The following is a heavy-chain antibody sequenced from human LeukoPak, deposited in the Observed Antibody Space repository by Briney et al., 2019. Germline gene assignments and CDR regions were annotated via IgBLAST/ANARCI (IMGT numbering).Heavy chain of an antibody. Sequence: GESLKISWKGSGYSFPNYWIGWVRQMPGKGLEWMGIIYPGDSHTRYSPSFQGQVTISADKSISTAHLQWSSLKASDTAMYYCARGDGSNYYGMDVWGQGTTVTVSS. V-gene: IGHV5-51*01. D-gene: IGHD5-24*01. CDR3: ARGDGSNYYGMDV. CDR2: IYPGDSHT. CDR1: GYSFPNYW. J-gene: IGHJ6*02.